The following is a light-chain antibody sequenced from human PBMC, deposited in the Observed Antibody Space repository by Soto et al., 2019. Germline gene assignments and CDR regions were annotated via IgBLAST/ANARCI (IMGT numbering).Light chain of an antibody. J-gene: IGLJ2*01. CDR2: LNSDGSH. V-gene: IGLV4-69*01. CDR1: SGHSSYA. Sequence: QLVLTQSPSASASLGASVKLTCTLSSGHSSYAIAWHQQQPEKGPWYLMKLNSDGSHSKGDGIPDRFSGSSSGAERYLTISSLQSEDEADYYCQTWGTSVVFGGGTKLTVL. CDR3: QTWGTSVV.